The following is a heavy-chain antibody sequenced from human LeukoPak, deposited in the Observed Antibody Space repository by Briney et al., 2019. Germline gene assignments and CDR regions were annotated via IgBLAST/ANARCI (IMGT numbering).Heavy chain of an antibody. CDR1: GGSISSSSYY. CDR3: ARDHNQYYYGSGVSGGWSDP. D-gene: IGHD3-10*01. Sequence: PSETLSLTCIVSGGSISSSSYYWGWIRQPPGKGLEWIGSIYYSGSTHYNPSLKSQVTISVDMSKNQFSLKLSSVTAADTAVYYCARDHNQYYYGSGVSGGWSDPWGQGTLVTVSS. J-gene: IGHJ5*02. V-gene: IGHV4-39*07. CDR2: IYYSGST.